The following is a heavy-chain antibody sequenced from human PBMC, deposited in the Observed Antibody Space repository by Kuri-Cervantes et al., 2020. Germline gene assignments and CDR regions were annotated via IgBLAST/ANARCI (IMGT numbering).Heavy chain of an antibody. Sequence: GESLKISCAASGFTVSSNYMSWVRQAPGKGLEWVSAISGSGGSTYYADSVKGRFTISRDNSKNTLYLQMNSLRAEDTAVYYCAKDRVYYYDSSDLYGMDVWGQGTTVTVSS. CDR1: GFTVSSNY. J-gene: IGHJ6*02. CDR2: ISGSGGST. CDR3: AKDRVYYYDSSDLYGMDV. V-gene: IGHV3-23*01. D-gene: IGHD3-22*01.